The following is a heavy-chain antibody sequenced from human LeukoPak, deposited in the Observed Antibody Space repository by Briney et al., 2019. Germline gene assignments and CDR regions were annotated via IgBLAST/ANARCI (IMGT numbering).Heavy chain of an antibody. V-gene: IGHV3-64D*09. Sequence: GGSLRLSCAASGFTFSSNAMHWVRQAPGKGPEYVSGISSNGDATYYADSLKGRFTISRDNSKNTLYLQMSSLRPEDTAVYYCYYSGYWGQGTLVTVSS. CDR1: GFTFSSNA. D-gene: IGHD3-10*01. J-gene: IGHJ4*02. CDR2: ISSNGDAT. CDR3: YYSGY.